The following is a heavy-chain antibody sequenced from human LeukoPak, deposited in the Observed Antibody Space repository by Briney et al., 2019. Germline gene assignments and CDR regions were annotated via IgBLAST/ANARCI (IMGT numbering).Heavy chain of an antibody. V-gene: IGHV1-8*01. Sequence: ASVKVSCKASGYTFTSYDINWVRQATGQGLEWMGWMNPNSGNTGYAQKFQGRVTMTRDTSISTAYMELSSLRSEDTAVYYCARGGEISSSSLSDYWGQGTLVTVSS. CDR3: ARGGEISSSSLSDY. CDR1: GYTFTSYD. CDR2: MNPNSGNT. J-gene: IGHJ4*02. D-gene: IGHD6-6*01.